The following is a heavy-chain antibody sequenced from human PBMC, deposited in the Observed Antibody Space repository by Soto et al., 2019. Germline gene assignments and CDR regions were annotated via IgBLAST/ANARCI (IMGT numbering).Heavy chain of an antibody. Sequence: SETLSLTCTVSGGSTDSLYWSWVRQPPGKGLEWIGYVSYSGSTTYNPSLKSRVIVSIDTSKNQFSLKLTSVTAADTAVYYCARYDYGSGDDYNIAYWGQGTLVTVSS. CDR3: ARYDYGSGDDYNIAY. V-gene: IGHV4-59*08. CDR2: VSYSGST. D-gene: IGHD3-10*01. J-gene: IGHJ4*02. CDR1: GGSTDSLY.